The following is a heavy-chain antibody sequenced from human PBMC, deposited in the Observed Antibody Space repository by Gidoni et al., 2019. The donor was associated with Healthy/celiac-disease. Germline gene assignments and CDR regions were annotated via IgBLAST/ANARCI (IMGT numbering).Heavy chain of an antibody. D-gene: IGHD4-17*01. Sequence: QVQLQQWGAGLLKPSETLSLTCAVYGGSFSGYYWSWIRQPPGQGLEWIGEINQSGSTNYNPSLKSRVTISVDTSKNQFSLKLSSVTAADTAVYYCARVTGTYGDYVEFDYWGQGTLVTVSS. J-gene: IGHJ4*02. V-gene: IGHV4-34*01. CDR3: ARVTGTYGDYVEFDY. CDR2: INQSGST. CDR1: GGSFSGYY.